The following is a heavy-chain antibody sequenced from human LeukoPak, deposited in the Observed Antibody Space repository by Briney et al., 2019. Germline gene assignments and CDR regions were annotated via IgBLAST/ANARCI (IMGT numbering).Heavy chain of an antibody. D-gene: IGHD3-22*01. CDR3: AKDRVVVVLDAFDI. V-gene: IGHV3-30*02. CDR1: GFTFSNYG. Sequence: AGGSLRLSCAASGFTFSNYGMHWVRQAPGKGLEWVAFIRYDGSDGSHKYYADSVKGRFTISRDNSKNTLYLQMNSLRAEDAAVYYCAKDRVVVVLDAFDIWGQGTMVTVSS. J-gene: IGHJ3*02. CDR2: IRYDGSDGSHK.